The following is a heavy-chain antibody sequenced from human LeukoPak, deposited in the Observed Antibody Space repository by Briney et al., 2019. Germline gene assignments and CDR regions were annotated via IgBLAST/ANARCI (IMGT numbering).Heavy chain of an antibody. D-gene: IGHD5-18*01. CDR1: GFTFSNSA. Sequence: HPGGSLRLSCAASGFTFSNSAMHWVRQAPGKGLEWVSDISGSGGSTYYADSVKGRFTISRDNSKNTLYLQMNSLRAEDTAVYYCAKRIQSAMATGYWGQGTLVIVSS. J-gene: IGHJ4*02. CDR2: ISGSGGST. V-gene: IGHV3-23*01. CDR3: AKRIQSAMATGY.